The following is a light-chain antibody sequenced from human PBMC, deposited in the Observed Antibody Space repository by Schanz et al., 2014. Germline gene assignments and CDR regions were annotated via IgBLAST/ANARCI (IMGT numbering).Light chain of an antibody. Sequence: EIVMTQSPATLSVSPGERATLSCRASQTVTYRYLAWFQQKPGQAPRLLIYGASSRATGIPDRFSGSGSGTEFTLTISSLQSEDFAVYYCQQYGVSPPNTFGQGTKLDLK. CDR1: QTVTYRY. V-gene: IGKV3D-15*01. CDR3: QQYGVSPPNT. J-gene: IGKJ2*01. CDR2: GAS.